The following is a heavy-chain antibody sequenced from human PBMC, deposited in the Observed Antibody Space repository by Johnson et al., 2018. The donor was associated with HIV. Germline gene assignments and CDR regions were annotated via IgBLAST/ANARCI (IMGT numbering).Heavy chain of an antibody. CDR3: ARDEVDDGAFDV. CDR1: GFKFDNYG. V-gene: IGHV3-20*04. CDR2: INWNGGST. D-gene: IGHD2-2*01. J-gene: IGHJ3*01. Sequence: VQLVESGGGVVQPGRSLRLSCAASGFKFDNYGMTWIRQAPGKGLEWVSGINWNGGSTGYADSVKGRFTISRDSSKNTLYLQMNSLRVEDAAIYYCARDEVDDGAFDVWGQGTMVTVSS.